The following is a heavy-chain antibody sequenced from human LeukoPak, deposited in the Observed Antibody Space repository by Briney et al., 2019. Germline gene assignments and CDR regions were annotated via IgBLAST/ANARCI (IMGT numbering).Heavy chain of an antibody. CDR1: GGSISSGGYY. CDR3: AREGISGYYFNWFDP. Sequence: PSETLSLTCTVSGGSISSGGYYWRWIRQHPGKGLEWIGYIYYSGSTYYNPSLKSRVTISVDTSKNQFSLKPSSVTAADTAVYYCAREGISGYYFNWFDPWGQGTLVTVSS. D-gene: IGHD3-22*01. V-gene: IGHV4-31*03. J-gene: IGHJ5*02. CDR2: IYYSGST.